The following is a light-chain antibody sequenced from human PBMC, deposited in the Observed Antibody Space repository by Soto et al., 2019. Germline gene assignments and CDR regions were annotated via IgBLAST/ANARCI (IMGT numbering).Light chain of an antibody. CDR2: GNT. Sequence: QSVLTQPPSASGTPGQRVTISCSGSSSNIGSNSVNWYQKFPATAPKLLIYGNTQRPSGVPDRFSGSKSGTSASLAISGLHSEDEADYYCASWDDSLNGVVFGGGTKLTV. CDR3: ASWDDSLNGVV. V-gene: IGLV1-44*01. CDR1: SSNIGSNS. J-gene: IGLJ3*02.